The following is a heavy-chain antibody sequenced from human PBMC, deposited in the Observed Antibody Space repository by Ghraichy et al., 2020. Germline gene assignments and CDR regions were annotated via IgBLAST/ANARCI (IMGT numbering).Heavy chain of an antibody. CDR2: IYSGGST. CDR3: ASGPPSYVDYYGYYYYGMDV. V-gene: IGHV3-66*01. D-gene: IGHD4-17*01. J-gene: IGHJ6*02. Sequence: GGSLRLSCAASGFTVSSNYMSWVRQAPGKGLEWVAVIYSGGSTYYADSVKGRFTISRDNSKNTLYLQMNSLRAEDTAVYYCASGPPSYVDYYGYYYYGMDVWGQGTTVTVSS. CDR1: GFTVSSNY.